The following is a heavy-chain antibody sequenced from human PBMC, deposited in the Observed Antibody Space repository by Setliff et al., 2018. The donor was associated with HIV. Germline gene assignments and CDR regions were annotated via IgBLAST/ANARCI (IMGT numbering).Heavy chain of an antibody. D-gene: IGHD3-22*01. V-gene: IGHV4-39*01. CDR2: IYHTGKT. CDR3: ASRVYYYDESRILREEGFVP. CDR1: GGSISDNKYY. Sequence: PSETLSLTCSVSGGSISDNKYYWSWIRQPPGKGLEWTGSIYHTGKTYYNSAPKNRLTISVDTSKNQFSLELSSVTAADTAVYYCASRVYYYDESRILREEGFVPWGQGTLVTVSS. J-gene: IGHJ5*02.